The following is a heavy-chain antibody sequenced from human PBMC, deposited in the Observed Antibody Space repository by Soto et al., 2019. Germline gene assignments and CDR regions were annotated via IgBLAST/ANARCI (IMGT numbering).Heavy chain of an antibody. CDR2: ISYDGSTE. CDR1: GFTFSGYY. V-gene: IGHV3-30*18. D-gene: IGHD5-12*01. Sequence: GGSLRLSCAASGFTFSGYYMHWVRQAPGKGLEWVAVISYDGSTEYYADSVKGRFTISRDNSANRLFLQMNSLRPEDTAVYYCTKDDGYNDSTYYHYFGMDVWGQGTTVTVSS. J-gene: IGHJ6*02. CDR3: TKDDGYNDSTYYHYFGMDV.